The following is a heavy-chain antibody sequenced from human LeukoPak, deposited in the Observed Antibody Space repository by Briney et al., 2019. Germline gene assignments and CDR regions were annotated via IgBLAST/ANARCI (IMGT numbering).Heavy chain of an antibody. V-gene: IGHV1-2*02. D-gene: IGHD6-25*01. Sequence: ASVTVSCKASGYTFTDYYIHWVRQAPGQGLEWMAWMNPNSGGTSYAQKFQGRVTMTRDTSISTGYMELSRLRFDDTAVYYCAINKAAKSLDYWGQGTLVTVSS. J-gene: IGHJ4*02. CDR1: GYTFTDYY. CDR3: AINKAAKSLDY. CDR2: MNPNSGGT.